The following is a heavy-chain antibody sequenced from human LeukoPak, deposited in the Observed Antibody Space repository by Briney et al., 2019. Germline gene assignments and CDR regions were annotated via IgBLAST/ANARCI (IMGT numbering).Heavy chain of an antibody. Sequence: SETLSLTCTVSGGSLSSYYGSWIRQPPGKGLGGIGYIYYSGSTNYNPSLKSRVTISVDTSKNQFSLKLSSVTAADTAVYYCAREQALGWEPEPPDAFDIWGQGTMVTVSS. CDR3: AREQALGWEPEPPDAFDI. J-gene: IGHJ3*02. D-gene: IGHD1-26*01. CDR2: IYYSGST. CDR1: GGSLSSYY. V-gene: IGHV4-59*01.